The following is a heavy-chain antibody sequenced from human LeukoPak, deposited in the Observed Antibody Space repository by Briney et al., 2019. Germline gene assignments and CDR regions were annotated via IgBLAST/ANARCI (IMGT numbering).Heavy chain of an antibody. Sequence: SETLSLTCTVSGGSISSYYWSWIRQPPGKGLEWIGYIYYSGSTYYNPSLKSRATISVDTSKNQFSLKLSSVTAADTAVYYCARGGTAMVPLDYWGQGTLVTVSS. J-gene: IGHJ4*02. CDR2: IYYSGST. V-gene: IGHV4-59*12. CDR3: ARGGTAMVPLDY. D-gene: IGHD5-18*01. CDR1: GGSISSYY.